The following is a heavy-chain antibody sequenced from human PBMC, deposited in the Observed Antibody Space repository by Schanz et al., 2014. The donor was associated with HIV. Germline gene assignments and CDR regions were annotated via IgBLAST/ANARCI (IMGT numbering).Heavy chain of an antibody. D-gene: IGHD3-22*01. CDR3: AKDRNQYDSRYIGKGNYYYYYGMDV. J-gene: IGHJ6*02. CDR2: ISYDGTNK. Sequence: QVQLVESGGGVVQPGRSLRLSCAASGFTFDSYGIHWVRQAPGKGLEWVAVISYDGTNKKYEDSVKGRLTISRDNSKNTVYLQAKSLRPEDTAVYYCAKDRNQYDSRYIGKGNYYYYYGMDVWGQGTTVTVSS. V-gene: IGHV3-30*18. CDR1: GFTFDSYG.